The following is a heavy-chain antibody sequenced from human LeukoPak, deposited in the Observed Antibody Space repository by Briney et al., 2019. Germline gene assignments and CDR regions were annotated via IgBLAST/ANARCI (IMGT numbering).Heavy chain of an antibody. CDR1: GGSFSGYY. J-gene: IGHJ4*02. D-gene: IGHD3-3*01. CDR3: ARGHKYYDFWSGYYTGMEY. Sequence: SETLSLTYAVYGGSFSGYYWSWIRQPPGKGLEWIGEINHSGSTNYNPSLKSRVTISVDTSKNQFSLKLSSVTAADTAVYYCARGHKYYDFWSGYYTGMEYWGQGTLVTVSS. V-gene: IGHV4-34*01. CDR2: INHSGST.